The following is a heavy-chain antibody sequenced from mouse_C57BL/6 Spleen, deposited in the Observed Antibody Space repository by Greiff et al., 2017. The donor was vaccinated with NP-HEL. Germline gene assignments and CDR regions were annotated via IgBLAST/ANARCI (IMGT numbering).Heavy chain of an antibody. CDR3: ARSPYYYGSSYKAMDY. CDR2: IYPGSGNT. J-gene: IGHJ4*01. D-gene: IGHD1-1*01. CDR1: GYTFTDYY. Sequence: VQLQQSGPELVKPGASVKISCKASGYTFTDYYINWVKQRPGQGLEWIGWIYPGSGNTKYNEKFKGKATLTVDTSSSTAYMQLSSLTSEDSAVYSCARSPYYYGSSYKAMDYWGQGTSVTVSS. V-gene: IGHV1-84*01.